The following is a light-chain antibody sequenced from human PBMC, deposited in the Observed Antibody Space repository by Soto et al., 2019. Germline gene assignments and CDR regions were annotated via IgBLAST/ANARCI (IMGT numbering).Light chain of an antibody. CDR1: QGISSY. CDR3: QQLTSYPRST. Sequence: IQMTQSPSSLSASVGDRVTITCRASQGISSYLNWYQQRPRKAPKLLIYAASTLQTGVPSRFGGSGSGTEFTLTISSLQPEDFATYHCQQLTSYPRSTFGQGTRLEIK. CDR2: AAS. V-gene: IGKV1-9*01. J-gene: IGKJ5*01.